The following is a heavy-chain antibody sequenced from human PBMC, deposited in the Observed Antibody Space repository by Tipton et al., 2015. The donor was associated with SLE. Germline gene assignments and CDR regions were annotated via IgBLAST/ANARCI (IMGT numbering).Heavy chain of an antibody. J-gene: IGHJ4*02. Sequence: QSGAEVKKPGASVKVSCKASGYTFTSYGISWVRQAPGQGLEWMGRIIPILGIANYAQKFQGRVTITADKSTSTAYMELSSLRSEDTAVYYCARGDRSNVKGGLDYWGQGTLVTVSS. V-gene: IGHV1-69*04. D-gene: IGHD2-8*01. CDR3: ARGDRSNVKGGLDY. CDR1: GYTFTSYG. CDR2: IIPILGIA.